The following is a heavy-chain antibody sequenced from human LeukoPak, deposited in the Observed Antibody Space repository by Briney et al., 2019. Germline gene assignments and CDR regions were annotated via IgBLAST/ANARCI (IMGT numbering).Heavy chain of an antibody. CDR3: AKVAAAGIGAFDI. J-gene: IGHJ3*02. D-gene: IGHD6-13*01. Sequence: GGSLRLSCSASGFTFSSYAMHWVRQAPGKGLEYVSAISSNGGSTYYADSVKGRFTISRDNSKNTLYLQMSSLRAEDTAVYYCAKVAAAGIGAFDIWGQGTMVTVSS. CDR1: GFTFSSYA. CDR2: ISSNGGST. V-gene: IGHV3-64D*06.